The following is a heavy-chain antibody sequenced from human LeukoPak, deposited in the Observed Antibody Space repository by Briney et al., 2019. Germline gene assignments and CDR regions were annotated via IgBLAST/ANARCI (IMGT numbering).Heavy chain of an antibody. J-gene: IGHJ4*02. Sequence: PSETLSLTCTVSGGSISSGYYWGWIRQPPGKGLEWIGSIHYSGSTYYKSSLKSRVTISGDTSKNQFSLKLSSVTAADTAVYYCASLSGFSYGVVDYWGQGTLASVSS. CDR3: ASLSGFSYGVVDY. D-gene: IGHD5-18*01. CDR2: IHYSGST. V-gene: IGHV4-39*01. CDR1: GGSISSGYY.